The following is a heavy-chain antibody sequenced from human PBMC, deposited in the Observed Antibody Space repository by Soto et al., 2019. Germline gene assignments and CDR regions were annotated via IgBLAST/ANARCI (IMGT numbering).Heavy chain of an antibody. Sequence: SETLSLTCAVSGGSISSGGYSWSWIRQPPGKGLEWIGYIYHSGSTYYNPSLKSRVTISVDRSKNQFSLKLSSVTAADTAVYYCARQSDWFDPWGQGTLVTVSS. V-gene: IGHV4-30-2*01. CDR1: GGSISSGGYS. J-gene: IGHJ5*02. CDR3: ARQSDWFDP. CDR2: IYHSGST.